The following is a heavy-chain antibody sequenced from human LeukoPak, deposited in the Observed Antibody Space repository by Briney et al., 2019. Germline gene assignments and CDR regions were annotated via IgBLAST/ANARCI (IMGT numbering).Heavy chain of an antibody. CDR2: IKQDGSEK. CDR3: ARGNGYDFWSGYYTGGERHYFDY. CDR1: GFTFSSYW. Sequence: GGSLRLSCAASGFTFSSYWMSWVRQAPGKGLEWVANIKQDGSEKYYVDSVKGRFTISRDNAKNSLYLQMNSLRAEDTAVYYCARGNGYDFWSGYYTGGERHYFDYWGQGTLVTVSS. J-gene: IGHJ4*02. D-gene: IGHD3-3*01. V-gene: IGHV3-7*01.